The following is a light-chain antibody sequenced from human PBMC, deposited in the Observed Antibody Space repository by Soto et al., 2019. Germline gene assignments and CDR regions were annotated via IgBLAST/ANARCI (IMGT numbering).Light chain of an antibody. CDR1: QSISRW. CDR3: EHYKDYSWT. V-gene: IGKV1-5*03. Sequence: DIHLTQSPSTLSASVGDRVTITCRASQSISRWLAWYQQKPGKAPNLLIYTTSSLESGVPSRFSGTGSGTELTLTIRSVEPDDFETYYCEHYKDYSWTFGEGTKVEIK. CDR2: TTS. J-gene: IGKJ1*01.